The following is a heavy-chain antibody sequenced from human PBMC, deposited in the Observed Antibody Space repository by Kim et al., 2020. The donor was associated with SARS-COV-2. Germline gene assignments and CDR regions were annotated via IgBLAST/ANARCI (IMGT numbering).Heavy chain of an antibody. D-gene: IGHD3-16*01. V-gene: IGHV3-21*01. CDR1: GFTFSSYS. CDR2: ISSSSSYI. J-gene: IGHJ6*02. CDR3: ARDMMEDGDYYYYYGMDV. Sequence: GGSLRLSCAASGFTFSSYSMNWVRQAPGKGLEWVSSISSSSSYIYYANSVKGRFTISRDNAKNSLYLQMNSLRAEDTAVYYCARDMMEDGDYYYYYGMDVWGQGNTVTVSS.